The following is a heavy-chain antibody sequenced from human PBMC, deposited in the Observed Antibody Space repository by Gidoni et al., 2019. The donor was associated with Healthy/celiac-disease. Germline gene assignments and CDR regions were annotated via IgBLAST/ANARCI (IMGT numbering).Heavy chain of an antibody. CDR2: IYYSGST. J-gene: IGHJ3*02. D-gene: IGHD2-2*01. CDR1: GGSISSSSYY. CDR3: ARLTRSMPRAFDI. V-gene: IGHV4-39*01. Sequence: QLQLQESGAGLVKPSETLSLTCTVPGGSISSSSYYWGWIRQPPGKGLEWIGSIYYSGSTYYNPSLKSRVTISVDTSKNQFSLKLSSVTAADTAVYYCARLTRSMPRAFDIWGQGTMVTVSS.